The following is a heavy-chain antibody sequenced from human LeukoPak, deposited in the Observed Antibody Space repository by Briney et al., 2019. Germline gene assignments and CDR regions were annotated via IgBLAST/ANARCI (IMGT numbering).Heavy chain of an antibody. Sequence: ASVKVSCKASGYTFTSYGISWVRQAPGQGLEWMGWISAYNGNTNYAQKLRGRVTMTTDTSTSTAYMELRSLRSDDTAVYYCARVGSGGYDSYYYYGMDVWGQGTTVTVSS. D-gene: IGHD5-12*01. CDR1: GYTFTSYG. CDR3: ARVGSGGYDSYYYYGMDV. V-gene: IGHV1-18*01. CDR2: ISAYNGNT. J-gene: IGHJ6*02.